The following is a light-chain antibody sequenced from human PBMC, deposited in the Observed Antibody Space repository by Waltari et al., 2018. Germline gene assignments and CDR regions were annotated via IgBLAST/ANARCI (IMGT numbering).Light chain of an antibody. CDR3: CSFAGSSTS. CDR2: AVP. J-gene: IGLJ1*01. Sequence: QSALPQPASVSGSPGQSLTISCSNTSTDLGTYKLVSWYQQLPGNPPNPVIYAVPGRPSGVSNRFSGSKSGDTASLTISGLQAEDEADYYCCSFAGSSTSFGTGTTVTVL. CDR1: STDLGTYKL. V-gene: IGLV2-23*02.